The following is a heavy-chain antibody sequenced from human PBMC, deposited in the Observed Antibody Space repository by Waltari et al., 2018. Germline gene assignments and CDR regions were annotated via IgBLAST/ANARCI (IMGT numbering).Heavy chain of an antibody. Sequence: QVQLQESGPGLVKPSQTLSLTCTVSGDSISRGSYYWTWIRQPAGKGLAGIGHIYKSGSTNYTPSLKTRLSISMNKSNNQLSLTLKSVTAADTAVYYCARDRGPDVNEAMGLDYWGQGTRVTVSS. J-gene: IGHJ4*02. CDR3: ARDRGPDVNEAMGLDY. CDR2: IYKSGST. CDR1: GDSISRGSYY. V-gene: IGHV4-61*02. D-gene: IGHD3-10*01.